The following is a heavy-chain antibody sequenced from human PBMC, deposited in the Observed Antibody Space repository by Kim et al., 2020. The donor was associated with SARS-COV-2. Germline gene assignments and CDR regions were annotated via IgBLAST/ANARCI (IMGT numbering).Heavy chain of an antibody. V-gene: IGHV3-23*01. CDR3: AKDRNYYYEGSAGGMDV. CDR2: ISGSGDYT. J-gene: IGHJ6*02. Sequence: GGSLRLSCAASGFSFSTYAISWVRQAPGKGLEWVSGISGSGDYTYYADYVKGRFSISRDNSKNTLYLQLNSLRAEDAAVYYCAKDRNYYYEGSAGGMDVWGQGTTVTVSS. D-gene: IGHD3-22*01. CDR1: GFSFSTYA.